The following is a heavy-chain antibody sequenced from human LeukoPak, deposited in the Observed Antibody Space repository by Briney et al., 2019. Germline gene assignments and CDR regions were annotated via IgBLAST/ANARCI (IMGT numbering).Heavy chain of an antibody. CDR3: ARDTSGYYYFDL. CDR1: GGSISSGAYY. Sequence: SGTLSLTCTVSGGSISSGAYYWGWIRQPPGKELEWIESIYYSGRTYYNPSLKSRVTISVDTSKNQFSLRLSSVTATDTAVYYCARDTSGYYYFDLWGQGTLVTVSS. V-gene: IGHV4-39*02. CDR2: IYYSGRT. D-gene: IGHD3-22*01. J-gene: IGHJ4*02.